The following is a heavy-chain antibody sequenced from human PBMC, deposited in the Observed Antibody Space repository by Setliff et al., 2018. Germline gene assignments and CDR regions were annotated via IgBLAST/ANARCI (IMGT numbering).Heavy chain of an antibody. J-gene: IGHJ6*03. D-gene: IGHD1-26*01. CDR1: GGSVRGYY. Sequence: PSETLSLTCTVSGGSVRGYYWSWIQQPPGKGLEWIGYMYYSGDTNYNPSLKSRVTISIDTSKDQFSLKLISMTAADTAVYYCATRKSSGRLYYMDVWGKGTTVTVSS. V-gene: IGHV4-59*02. CDR3: ATRKSSGRLYYMDV. CDR2: MYYSGDT.